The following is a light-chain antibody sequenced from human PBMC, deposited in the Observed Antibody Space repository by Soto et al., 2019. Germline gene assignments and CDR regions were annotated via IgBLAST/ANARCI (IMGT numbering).Light chain of an antibody. CDR3: QEYTTYSRT. Sequence: DIQMTQSPSTLSAYVGDRVTITCRASQSISNWLAWYQQKPGKAPKVLIYDVSTLESGVPSRFSGGGSGTEFTLTITGLQPDDFVTYYCQEYTTYSRTFGQGTKVVVK. CDR1: QSISNW. V-gene: IGKV1-5*01. CDR2: DVS. J-gene: IGKJ1*01.